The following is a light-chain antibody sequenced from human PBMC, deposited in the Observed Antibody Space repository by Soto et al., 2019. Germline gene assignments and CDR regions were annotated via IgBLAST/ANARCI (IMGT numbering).Light chain of an antibody. CDR3: QQYGSPLT. CDR1: QSVSSN. V-gene: IGKV3-20*01. Sequence: EIVMTQSPATLSVSPGERATLSCRASQSVSSNLAWYQQKPGQAPRLLIYGASSRATGIPDRFSGSGSGTDFTLTISRLEPEDFAVYYCQQYGSPLTFGGGTKV. J-gene: IGKJ4*01. CDR2: GAS.